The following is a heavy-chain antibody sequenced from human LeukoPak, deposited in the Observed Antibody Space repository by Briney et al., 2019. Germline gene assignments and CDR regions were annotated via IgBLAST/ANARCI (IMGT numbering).Heavy chain of an antibody. Sequence: PSETLSLTCTVSGDSISSSSYYWGWIAQPPGKGLEWIGSVDDSGSTYYNPSVRFRVTRSVDTTKNKFPLMMMSVTATATAVYYCARHLYRTRGNFDFWGRGTLVTVSS. CDR1: GDSISSSSYY. CDR3: ARHLYRTRGNFDF. CDR2: VDDSGST. J-gene: IGHJ2*01. D-gene: IGHD2-2*01. V-gene: IGHV4-39*01.